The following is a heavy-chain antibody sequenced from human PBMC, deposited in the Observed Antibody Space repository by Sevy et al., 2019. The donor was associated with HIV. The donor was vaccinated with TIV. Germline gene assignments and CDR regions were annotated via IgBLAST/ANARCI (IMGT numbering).Heavy chain of an antibody. CDR2: IWYDGSNK. CDR1: GFTFSSYG. Sequence: GGSLRLSCAASGFTFSSYGMHWVRQAPGKGLEWVEVIWYDGSNKYYADSVKGRFTISRDNSKNTLYLQMNSLRAEDTAVYYCAKDYTEAAAGRYYYYYYMDVWGKGTTVTVSS. V-gene: IGHV3-33*06. D-gene: IGHD6-13*01. J-gene: IGHJ6*03. CDR3: AKDYTEAAAGRYYYYYYMDV.